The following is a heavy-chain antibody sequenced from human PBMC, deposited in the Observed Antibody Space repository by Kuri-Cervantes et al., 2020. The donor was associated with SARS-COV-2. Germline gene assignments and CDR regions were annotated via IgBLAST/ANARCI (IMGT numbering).Heavy chain of an antibody. V-gene: IGHV1-2*02. CDR2: INPNSGGT. Sequence: ASVKVSCKVSGYTLTELSMHWVRQAPGKGLEWMGWINPNSGGTNYAQKFQGRVTMTRDTSISTAYMELSRLRSDDTAVYYCARGLAAAFGVDYWGQGTLVTVSS. J-gene: IGHJ4*02. CDR1: GYTLTELS. D-gene: IGHD6-13*01. CDR3: ARGLAAAFGVDY.